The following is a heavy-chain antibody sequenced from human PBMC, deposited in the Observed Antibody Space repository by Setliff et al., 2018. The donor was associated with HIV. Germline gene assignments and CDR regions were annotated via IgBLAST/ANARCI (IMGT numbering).Heavy chain of an antibody. CDR2: IYYSGST. CDR3: ARYRYYYDSSGYGRWFDP. V-gene: IGHV4-39*01. J-gene: IGHJ5*02. D-gene: IGHD3-22*01. Sequence: KPSETLSLTCTVSGGSISSSSYYWGWIRQPPGKGLEWIGNIYYSGSTYYNPSLKSRVTISVDTSENQFSLRLNSVTAADTAVYYCARYRYYYDSSGYGRWFDPWGQGTLVT. CDR1: GGSISSSSYY.